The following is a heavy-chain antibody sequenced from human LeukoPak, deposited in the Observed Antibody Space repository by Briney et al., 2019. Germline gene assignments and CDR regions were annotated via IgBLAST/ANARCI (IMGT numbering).Heavy chain of an antibody. CDR3: AKDGGLWVSAHWGDS. D-gene: IGHD7-27*01. V-gene: IGHV3-11*01. CDR1: GFIFSDYY. CDR2: IGSSVGSK. Sequence: GGSLRLSCTASGFIFSDYYMSWIRQAPGKGLEWVSNIGSSVGSKYYADSVKGRFTISRDNSKNTLYLQMNSLRAEDTAVYYCAKDGGLWVSAHWGDSWGRGTLVTVSS. J-gene: IGHJ4*02.